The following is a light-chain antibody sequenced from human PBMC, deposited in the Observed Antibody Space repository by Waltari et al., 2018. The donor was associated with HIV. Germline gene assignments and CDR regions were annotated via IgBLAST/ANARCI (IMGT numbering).Light chain of an antibody. CDR2: SNN. V-gene: IGLV1-44*01. CDR1: RSNLGSNT. CDR3: AAWDGSLNGRVV. Sequence: QSVLTQPHSASGTPGQRVTISCSGSRSNLGSNTVTRYHQPPGTAPKLLIYSNNQRPSGVPDRVSGSKSGTSASLAISGLQSEDEADYYCAAWDGSLNGRVVFGGGTKLTVL. J-gene: IGLJ2*01.